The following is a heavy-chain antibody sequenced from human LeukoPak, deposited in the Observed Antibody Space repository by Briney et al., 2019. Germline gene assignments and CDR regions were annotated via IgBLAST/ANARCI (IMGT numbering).Heavy chain of an antibody. D-gene: IGHD6-19*01. Sequence: ALVKVSCKASGYTFTGYYMHWVRQAPGQGLEWMGWINPNSGGTNYAQKFQGRVTMTRDTSISTAYMELSRLRSDDTAVYYCARTMVAGSNSGFDYWGQGTLVTVSS. CDR2: INPNSGGT. CDR3: ARTMVAGSNSGFDY. J-gene: IGHJ4*02. CDR1: GYTFTGYY. V-gene: IGHV1-2*02.